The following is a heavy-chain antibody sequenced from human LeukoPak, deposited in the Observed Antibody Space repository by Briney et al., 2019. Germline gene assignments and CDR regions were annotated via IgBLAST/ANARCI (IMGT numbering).Heavy chain of an antibody. D-gene: IGHD6-19*01. CDR2: ISGSGGST. J-gene: IGHJ4*02. V-gene: IGHV3-23*01. CDR1: GFTFRNYA. Sequence: KAGGSLRLSCAASGFTFRNYAMNWVRQAPGKGLEWVSGISGSGGSTYFGDSVKGRFTISRDNSKNTLYLQMNSLRAEDTAVYYCARGLVQWLVKGVFDYWGQGTLVTVSS. CDR3: ARGLVQWLVKGVFDY.